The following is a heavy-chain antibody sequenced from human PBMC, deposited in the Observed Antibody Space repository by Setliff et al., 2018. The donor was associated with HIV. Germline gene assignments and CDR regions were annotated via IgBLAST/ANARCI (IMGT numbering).Heavy chain of an antibody. V-gene: IGHV4-59*11. CDR1: GGSISSHY. D-gene: IGHD3-3*01. Sequence: PSETLSLTCTVSGGSISSHYWSWIRQPPGKGLEWIGSLYYSGSTDYSPSLKSRVSISVDTSKNQLSLKLNSLTAADTAVYYCARGIENFWSGYIRWGQGTLVTVSS. J-gene: IGHJ4*02. CDR3: ARGIENFWSGYIR. CDR2: LYYSGST.